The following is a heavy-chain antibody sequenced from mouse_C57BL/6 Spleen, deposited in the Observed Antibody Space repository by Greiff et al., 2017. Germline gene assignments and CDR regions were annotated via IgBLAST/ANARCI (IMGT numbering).Heavy chain of an antibody. CDR3: ARGGGYLRQFAY. D-gene: IGHD5-5*01. V-gene: IGHV1-55*01. J-gene: IGHJ3*01. Sequence: QVQLQQPGAELVKPGASVKMSCKASGYTFTSYWITWVKQRPGQGLEWIEDIYPGSGSTNYNEKFKSKATLTVDTSSSTAYMQLSSLTSEDSAVYYCARGGGYLRQFAYWGQGTLVTVSA. CDR2: IYPGSGST. CDR1: GYTFTSYW.